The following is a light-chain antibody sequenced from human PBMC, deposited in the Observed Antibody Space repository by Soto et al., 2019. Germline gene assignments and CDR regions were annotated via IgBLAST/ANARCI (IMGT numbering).Light chain of an antibody. CDR3: SSFTSSSTFV. CDR2: DVS. CDR1: SSDVGRYNY. J-gene: IGLJ1*01. V-gene: IGLV2-14*03. Sequence: QSVLAQPASVSGSRGQSITISCTGTSSDVGRYNYVSWFQQHPGKVPELIIYDVSNWPSGVSDRFSGSKSGNTASLTISGLQPEDEADYYCSSFTSSSTFVFGTGTKVPVL.